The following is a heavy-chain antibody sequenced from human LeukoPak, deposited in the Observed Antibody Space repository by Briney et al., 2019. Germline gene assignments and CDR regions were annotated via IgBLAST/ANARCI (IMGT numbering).Heavy chain of an antibody. CDR1: GFTFSDYY. J-gene: IGHJ4*02. CDR2: ISSSGSTL. Sequence: GGSLRLSCAASGFTFSDYYMSWIRQAPVKGLEWLSSISSSGSTLYYADSVKGQFTISRDNAKNSLYLQMNSLRAEDTAVYYCARQYGGYSGYYDYWGQGTLVTVSS. V-gene: IGHV3-11*01. CDR3: ARQYGGYSGYYDY. D-gene: IGHD5-12*01.